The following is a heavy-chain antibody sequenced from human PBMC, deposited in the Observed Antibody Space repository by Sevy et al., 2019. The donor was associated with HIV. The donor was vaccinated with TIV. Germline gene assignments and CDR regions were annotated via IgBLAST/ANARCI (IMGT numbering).Heavy chain of an antibody. CDR3: ARDGESAESDDEYFQH. D-gene: IGHD7-27*01. V-gene: IGHV3-30-3*01. Sequence: GGSLRLSCAASGFTFSSYAMHWVRQAPGKGLEWVAVISYDGSNKYYADSLKGRFTISRDNSKNTLYLQMNSLRAEDTAVYYCARDGESAESDDEYFQHWGQGTLVTVSS. CDR2: ISYDGSNK. CDR1: GFTFSSYA. J-gene: IGHJ1*01.